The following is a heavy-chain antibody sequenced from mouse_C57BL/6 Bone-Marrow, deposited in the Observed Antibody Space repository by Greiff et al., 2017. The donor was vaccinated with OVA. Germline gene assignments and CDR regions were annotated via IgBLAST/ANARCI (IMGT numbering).Heavy chain of an antibody. J-gene: IGHJ3*01. V-gene: IGHV10-1*01. CDR3: VPPFYYGNY. CDR2: IRSKSNNYAT. CDR1: GFSFNTYA. Sequence: EVKVVESGGGLVQPKGSLKLSCAASGFSFNTYAMNWVRQAPGKGLEWVARIRSKSNNYATYYADSVKDRFTISRDDSESMLYLQMNNLKTEDTAMYYCVPPFYYGNYWGQGTLVTVSA. D-gene: IGHD2-1*01.